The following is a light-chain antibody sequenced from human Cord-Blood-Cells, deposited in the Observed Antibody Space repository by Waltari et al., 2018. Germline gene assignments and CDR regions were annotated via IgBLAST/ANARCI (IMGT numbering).Light chain of an antibody. V-gene: IGLV2-11*01. Sequence: QSALTQPRSVSGSPGQSVTISCTGPSSDVGGYNYVSWYQQHPGKAPKLMIYDVSKRPSGVPYRFSGSKSGNTASLTISGLQAEDDADYYCCSYAGSYTWVFGGGTKLTVL. J-gene: IGLJ3*02. CDR1: SSDVGGYNY. CDR3: CSYAGSYTWV. CDR2: DVS.